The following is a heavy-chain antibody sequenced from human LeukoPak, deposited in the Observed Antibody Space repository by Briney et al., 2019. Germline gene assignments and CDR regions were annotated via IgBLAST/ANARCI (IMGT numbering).Heavy chain of an antibody. V-gene: IGHV3-23*01. CDR3: AKDQVLWFGELCY. J-gene: IGHJ4*02. CDR2: ISGSGGST. CDR1: GFIFSNYA. Sequence: GGSLRLSCAGSGFIFSNYAMSWVRQAPGQGLEWVSTISGSGGSTYYADSVKGRFTISRDNSKNTLYLQMNSLRAEDTAVYYCAKDQVLWFGELCYWGQGTLVTVSS. D-gene: IGHD3-10*01.